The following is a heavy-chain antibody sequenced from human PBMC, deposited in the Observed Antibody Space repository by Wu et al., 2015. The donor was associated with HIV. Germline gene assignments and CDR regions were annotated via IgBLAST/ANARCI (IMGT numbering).Heavy chain of an antibody. J-gene: IGHJ3*02. CDR3: ARDIFYDTSGYYAVLHM. Sequence: QVQLVQSGAEVKNHGSSVRVSCKASGGSFSNYVISWVRQAPGQGLEWMGGIIPIFGTANYAQRFQGRVTITTDESTTTVYMELNGLTSEDTAIYFCARDIFYDTSGYYAVLHMWGQGTLVTVSS. D-gene: IGHD3-22*01. CDR2: IIPIFGTA. V-gene: IGHV1-69*05. CDR1: GGSFSNYV.